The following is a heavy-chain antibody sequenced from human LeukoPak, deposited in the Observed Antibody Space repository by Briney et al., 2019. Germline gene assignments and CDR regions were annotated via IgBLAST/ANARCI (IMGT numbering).Heavy chain of an antibody. CDR1: GYTFTGYG. V-gene: IGHV1-18*04. CDR3: ARDLSGSSGSSWSPWFDP. J-gene: IGHJ5*02. Sequence: ASVKVSCKASGYTFTGYGISWVRQAPGQGLEWMGWISAYNGNTNYAQKLQGRGTITTDTSTSTAYMELRSLRSDDTAVYYCARDLSGSSGSSWSPWFDPWGQGTLVTVSS. D-gene: IGHD6-13*01. CDR2: ISAYNGNT.